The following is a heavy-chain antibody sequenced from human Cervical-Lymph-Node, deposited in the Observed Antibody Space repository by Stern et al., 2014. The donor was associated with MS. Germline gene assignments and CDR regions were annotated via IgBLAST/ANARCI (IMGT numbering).Heavy chain of an antibody. J-gene: IGHJ4*02. CDR1: GCSITSGAYS. V-gene: IGHV4-31*03. D-gene: IGHD2-15*01. CDR3: ARAVVGVTYFDR. CDR2: IYYSGPT. Sequence: QLQLQESGPGLVKPSQTLSLTCTVSGCSITSGAYSWTWIRQHPGKGLEWIGHIYYSGPTYYNLSLKSRLTISVDTSNNQFSLRLSSVTAADTAVYYCARAVVGVTYFDRWGQGTLVAVSS.